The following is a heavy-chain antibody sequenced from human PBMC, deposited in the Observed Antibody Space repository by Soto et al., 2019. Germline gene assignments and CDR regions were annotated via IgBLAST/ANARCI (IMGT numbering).Heavy chain of an antibody. J-gene: IGHJ4*02. Sequence: SQTLSLTCGISGDSVSSNNVAWNWIRQSPSRGLEWLGRTFFRSKWYNEYAASVKSRIAINPDTSQNQFSLQLNSVTPDDTAVYYCAKAGPYCSGGTCLSLDYWGQGILVTVSS. V-gene: IGHV6-1*01. CDR1: GDSVSSNNVA. CDR3: AKAGPYCSGGTCLSLDY. CDR2: TFFRSKWYN. D-gene: IGHD2-15*01.